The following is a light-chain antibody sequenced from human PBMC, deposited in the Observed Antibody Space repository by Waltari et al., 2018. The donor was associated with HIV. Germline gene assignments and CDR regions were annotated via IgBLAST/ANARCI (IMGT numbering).Light chain of an antibody. CDR1: SSHIGNNA. J-gene: IGLJ3*02. V-gene: IGLV1-36*01. CDR2: YDD. CDR3: AAWDDSLNGPV. Sequence: QSVLTQPPSVSEAPRQRVTISCSESSSHIGNNAVTWYQQLPGKAPKLLIYYDDLLPSGVSDRFSGSKSGTSASLAISGLQSEDEADYYCAAWDDSLNGPVFGGGTKLTVL.